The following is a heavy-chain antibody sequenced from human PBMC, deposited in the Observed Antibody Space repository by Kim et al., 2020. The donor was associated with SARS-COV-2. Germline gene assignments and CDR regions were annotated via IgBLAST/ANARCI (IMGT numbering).Heavy chain of an antibody. CDR2: IKSKADGGTT. J-gene: IGHJ6*02. V-gene: IGHV3-15*01. CDR3: TTAAQYIVPLSGMDV. D-gene: IGHD2-8*01. CDR1: GFSFSNVW. Sequence: GGSLRLSCAASGFSFSNVWMSWVRQAPGKGLEWVGRIKSKADGGTTDYGAPVKGRFTISRDDSKVSVFLLMNSLDTEDTGVYYCTTAAQYIVPLSGMDVWGQGTTVTVSS.